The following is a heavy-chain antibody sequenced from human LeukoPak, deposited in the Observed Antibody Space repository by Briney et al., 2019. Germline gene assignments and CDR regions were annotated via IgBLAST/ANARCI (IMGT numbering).Heavy chain of an antibody. Sequence: SETLSLTCAVYGGSFSGYYWSWIRQPPGKGLEWIGEINHSGSTNYNPSLKSRVTISVDTSKNQFSLKLSSVTAADTAVYYCAMGVSTYYYDSSGYLGYWGQGTLVTVSS. D-gene: IGHD3-22*01. J-gene: IGHJ4*02. CDR2: INHSGST. CDR1: GGSFSGYY. V-gene: IGHV4-34*01. CDR3: AMGVSTYYYDSSGYLGY.